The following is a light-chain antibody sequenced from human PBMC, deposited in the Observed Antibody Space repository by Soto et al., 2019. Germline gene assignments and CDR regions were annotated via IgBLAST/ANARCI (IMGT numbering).Light chain of an antibody. Sequence: QSALPQPASVSGSPGQSITISCTGTSSDVGSYNFVSWYQRHPGKAPKLMIYEGSKRPSGVSNRFSGSKSGNTASLTISGLLPDDDADYYCCSYSGSSAHLVFGTGTKVTVL. CDR3: CSYSGSSAHLV. CDR1: SSDVGSYNF. J-gene: IGLJ1*01. V-gene: IGLV2-23*01. CDR2: EGS.